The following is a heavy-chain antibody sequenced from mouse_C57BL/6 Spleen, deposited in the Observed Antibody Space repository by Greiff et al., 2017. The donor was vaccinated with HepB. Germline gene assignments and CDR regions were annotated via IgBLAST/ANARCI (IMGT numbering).Heavy chain of an antibody. Sequence: EVQLQQSGAELVRPGASVKLSCTASGFNIKDDYMHWVKQRPEQGLEWIGWIDPENGDTEYAPKFQGKATITADTSSNTAYLQLSSLTSEDTAVYICTPEYYGNSPRVWGTGTTVTVSS. CDR3: TPEYYGNSPRV. D-gene: IGHD2-1*01. CDR2: IDPENGDT. CDR1: GFNIKDDY. J-gene: IGHJ1*03. V-gene: IGHV14-4*01.